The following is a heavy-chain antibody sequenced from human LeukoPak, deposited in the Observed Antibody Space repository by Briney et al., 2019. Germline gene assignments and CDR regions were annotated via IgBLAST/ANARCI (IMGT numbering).Heavy chain of an antibody. CDR1: GYTFTDYY. CDR3: ARGHSSSWYLMRDNWFDP. Sequence: ASVKVSCKVSGYTFTDYYMHWVQQATGKGLEWMGLVDPEDGETIYAEKFQGRVTITADTSTDTAYMELSSLRSEDTAVYYCARGHSSSWYLMRDNWFDPWGQGTLVTVSS. CDR2: VDPEDGET. D-gene: IGHD6-13*01. J-gene: IGHJ5*02. V-gene: IGHV1-69-2*01.